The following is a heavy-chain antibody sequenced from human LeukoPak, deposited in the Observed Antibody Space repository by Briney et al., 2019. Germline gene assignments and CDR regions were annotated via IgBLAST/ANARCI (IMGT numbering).Heavy chain of an antibody. CDR3: AKDSSGFIDY. D-gene: IGHD6-19*01. J-gene: IGHJ4*02. CDR2: ISYDGSNK. CDR1: GFTFSSYG. V-gene: IGHV3-30*18. Sequence: GGSLRLSCAASGFTFSSYGMHWVRQAPGKGLEWVAVISYDGSNKYYADSVKGRFTISRDNSKNTLYLQMNSLSAEDTAVYYCAKDSSGFIDYWGQGTLVTVSS.